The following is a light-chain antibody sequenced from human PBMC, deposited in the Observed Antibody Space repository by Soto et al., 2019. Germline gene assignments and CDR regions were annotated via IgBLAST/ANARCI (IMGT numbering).Light chain of an antibody. CDR2: DAS. Sequence: DIHMTQSPSSLSASVGDRVTITCQASHDISNYLNWYQQKPGKAPKLLIYDASNLETGVPSRFSGSGSGTDFTFTISSLQPEDIATYYCQQYDNLALTFGGGTKVDIK. CDR3: QQYDNLALT. V-gene: IGKV1-33*01. CDR1: HDISNY. J-gene: IGKJ4*01.